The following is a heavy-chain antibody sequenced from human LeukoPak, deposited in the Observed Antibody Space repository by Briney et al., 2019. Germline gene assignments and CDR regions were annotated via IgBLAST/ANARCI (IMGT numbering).Heavy chain of an antibody. J-gene: IGHJ6*03. CDR2: ISSSGGTI. D-gene: IGHD3-16*01. Sequence: GGSLRLSCAASGFTFSSYEMNWVRQAPGKGLEWVSYISSSGGTIYYADSVKGRFTISRDNAKNSLYLQMNSLRAEDTAVYYCARDMGDYYYYYMDVWGKGTTVTVSS. CDR1: GFTFSSYE. CDR3: ARDMGDYYYYYMDV. V-gene: IGHV3-48*03.